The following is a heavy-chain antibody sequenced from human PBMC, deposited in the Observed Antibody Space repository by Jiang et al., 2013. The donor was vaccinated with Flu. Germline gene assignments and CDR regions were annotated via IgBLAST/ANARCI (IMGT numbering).Heavy chain of an antibody. CDR1: GGTFSRYT. V-gene: IGHV1-69*16. CDR2: ITPFLGMP. Sequence: SGAEVKKPGSSVKVSCKASGGTFSRYTINWVRQAPGQGLEWMGGITPFLGMPHYAQKFQGRVTITADESTNTAYMELSSLRPDDTALYYCADVLHDSDGDAYAFDMWGQGTMVTVSS. J-gene: IGHJ3*02. D-gene: IGHD4-23*01. CDR3: ADVLHDSDGDAYAFDM.